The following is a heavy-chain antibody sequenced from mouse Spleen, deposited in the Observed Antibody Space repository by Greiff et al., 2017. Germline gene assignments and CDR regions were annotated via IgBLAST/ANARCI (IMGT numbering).Heavy chain of an antibody. CDR1: GYSFTGYY. D-gene: IGHD1-2*01. CDR3: AREGIYGPFAY. CDR2: INPSTGGT. J-gene: IGHJ3*01. V-gene: IGHV1-42*01. Sequence: EVQLVESGPELVKPGASVKISCKASGYSFTGYYMNWVKQSPEKSLEWIGEINPSTGGTTYNQKFKAKATLTVDKSSSTAYMQLKSLTSEDSAVYYCAREGIYGPFAYWGQGTLVTVSA.